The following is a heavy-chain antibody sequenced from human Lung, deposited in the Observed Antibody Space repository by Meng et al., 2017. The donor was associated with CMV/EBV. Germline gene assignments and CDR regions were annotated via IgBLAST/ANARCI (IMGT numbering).Heavy chain of an antibody. D-gene: IGHD2-2*02. J-gene: IGHJ6*02. CDR1: GYTFTSYG. CDR2: ISAYNGNT. CDR3: AREGYCSSTSCYTSRYYYYYGMDV. Sequence: ASVKVSCKASGYTFTSYGISWVRQAPGQGLEWMGWISAYNGNTNYAQKLQGRVTMTTDTSTSTAYMELRSLRSYDTAVYYCAREGYCSSTSCYTSRYYYYYGMDVWGQGTTVXVSS. V-gene: IGHV1-18*01.